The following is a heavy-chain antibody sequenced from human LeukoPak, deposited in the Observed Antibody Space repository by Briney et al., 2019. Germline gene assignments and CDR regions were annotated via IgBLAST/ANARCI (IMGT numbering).Heavy chain of an antibody. J-gene: IGHJ3*02. CDR2: ISGSGGST. D-gene: IGHD3-22*01. CDR1: GFTFGDYA. V-gene: IGHV3-23*01. CDR3: ASHDYYDSSGYYWFDI. Sequence: GGSLRLSCIASGFTFGDYAMTWVRQAPGKGLEWVSAISGSGGSTYYADSVKGRFTISRDNSKNTLYLQMNSLRAEDTAVYYCASHDYYDSSGYYWFDIWGQGTMVTVSS.